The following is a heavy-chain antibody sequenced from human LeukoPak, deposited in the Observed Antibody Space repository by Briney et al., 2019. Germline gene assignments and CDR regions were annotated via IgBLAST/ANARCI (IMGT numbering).Heavy chain of an antibody. V-gene: IGHV1-2*02. Sequence: ASVRVSCKTSGYTFTVYYMHWVRQAPGQGLEWMGWINPNSGGTNYAQKFQGRVTMTRDTSISTAYMELSRLRSDDTAVYYCARGIVAVAATQDYWGQGTLVTVSS. CDR2: INPNSGGT. J-gene: IGHJ4*02. CDR1: GYTFTVYY. CDR3: ARGIVAVAATQDY. D-gene: IGHD6-19*01.